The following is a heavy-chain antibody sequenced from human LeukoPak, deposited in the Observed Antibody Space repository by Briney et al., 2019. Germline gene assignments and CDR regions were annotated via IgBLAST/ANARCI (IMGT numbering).Heavy chain of an antibody. V-gene: IGHV3-7*01. J-gene: IGHJ4*02. Sequence: RAGGSLRLSCAASGFTFSGFSMSWVRQSPTKGLEWMANIKQDGSERYYVDSVKGRFTISRDNAKNSLSLQMNNLRVEDTAVYYCARAGSHWHYVYWGQGTVVTVSS. CDR3: ARAGSHWHYVY. D-gene: IGHD3-10*01. CDR2: IKQDGSER. CDR1: GFTFSGFS.